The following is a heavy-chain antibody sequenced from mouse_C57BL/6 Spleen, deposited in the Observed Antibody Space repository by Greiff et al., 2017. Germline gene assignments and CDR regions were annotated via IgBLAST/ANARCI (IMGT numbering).Heavy chain of an antibody. CDR3: ARPGDGYYAY. J-gene: IGHJ3*01. V-gene: IGHV1-81*01. CDR1: GYTFTSYG. Sequence: QVQLKESGAELARPGASVKLSCKASGYTFTSYGISWVKQRTGQGLEWIGEIYPRSGNTYYNEKFKGKATLTADKSSSTAYMELRSLTSEDSAVYFCARPGDGYYAYWGQGTLVTVSA. D-gene: IGHD2-3*01. CDR2: IYPRSGNT.